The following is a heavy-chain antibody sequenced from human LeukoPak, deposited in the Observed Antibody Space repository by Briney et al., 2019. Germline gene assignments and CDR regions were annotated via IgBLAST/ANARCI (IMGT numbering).Heavy chain of an antibody. CDR3: ARGVQVATIEDRFDP. J-gene: IGHJ5*02. V-gene: IGHV3-7*01. Sequence: PGGSLRLSCAASGFTFSSYWMSWVRQAPGKGLEWVANIKQDGSEKYYVDSVKGRFTISRDNAKNSLYLQMNSLRAEDTAVYYCARGVQVATIEDRFDPWGQGTLVTVSS. CDR2: IKQDGSEK. CDR1: GFTFSSYW. D-gene: IGHD5-12*01.